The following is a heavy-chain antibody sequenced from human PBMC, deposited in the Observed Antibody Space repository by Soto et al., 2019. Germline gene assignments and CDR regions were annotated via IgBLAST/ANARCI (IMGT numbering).Heavy chain of an antibody. D-gene: IGHD1-26*01. J-gene: IGHJ4*02. V-gene: IGHV3-66*01. CDR3: ARVDPTSSGSFDY. Sequence: EVQLVESGGGLVQPGGSLRLSCAASEFTVSSNYMSWVRQAPGKGLEWVSLIYSGGSTYYADSVKGRFTISRDNSKNTLYLQMNSLRAEDTAVYYCARVDPTSSGSFDYWGQGTLVTVSS. CDR1: EFTVSSNY. CDR2: IYSGGST.